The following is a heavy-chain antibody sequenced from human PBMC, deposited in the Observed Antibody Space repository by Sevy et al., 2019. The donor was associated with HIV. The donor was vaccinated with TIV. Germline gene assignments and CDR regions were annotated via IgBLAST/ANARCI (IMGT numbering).Heavy chain of an antibody. D-gene: IGHD3-10*01. Sequence: GGSLRLSCAASGFIFSDYDMNWVRQAPGKGLEWISVISSRSSYIKYADSLKGRVTISRDNANNSLFLQLNSLRAENTAVYYCSRAVDYYGIGGLNYWGQGALVTVSS. CDR2: ISSRSSYI. J-gene: IGHJ4*02. CDR3: SRAVDYYGIGGLNY. CDR1: GFIFSDYD. V-gene: IGHV3-21*05.